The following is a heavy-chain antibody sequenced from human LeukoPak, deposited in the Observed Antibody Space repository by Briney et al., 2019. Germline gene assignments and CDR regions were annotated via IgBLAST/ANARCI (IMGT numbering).Heavy chain of an antibody. D-gene: IGHD1-14*01. CDR1: GFTFSSYA. CDR2: ISGSGGST. Sequence: GGSLRLSCAASGFTFSSYAMSWVRQAPGKGLEWVSAISGSGGSTYYADSVKGRFTISRDNSKNTLYLQMSSLRAEDTAVYYCATLTGNRWFDPWGQGTLVTVSS. V-gene: IGHV3-23*01. J-gene: IGHJ5*02. CDR3: ATLTGNRWFDP.